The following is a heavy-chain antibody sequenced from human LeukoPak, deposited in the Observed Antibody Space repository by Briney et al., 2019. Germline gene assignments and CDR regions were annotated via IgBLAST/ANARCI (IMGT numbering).Heavy chain of an antibody. Sequence: GGSLRLSCAASGFTFNNYAMHWVRQAPGKGLEWVAVISYDGSNKYYADSVKGRFTISRDNAKNSLYLQMNSLRAEDTALYYCAKDIHGPGSHDYFDYWGQGTLVTVSS. CDR3: AKDIHGPGSHDYFDY. D-gene: IGHD3-10*01. J-gene: IGHJ4*02. CDR2: ISYDGSNK. CDR1: GFTFNNYA. V-gene: IGHV3-30-3*01.